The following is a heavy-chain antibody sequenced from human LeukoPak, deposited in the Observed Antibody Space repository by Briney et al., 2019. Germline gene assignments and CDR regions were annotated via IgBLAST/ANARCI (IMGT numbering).Heavy chain of an antibody. CDR2: IRYDGSNK. J-gene: IGHJ5*02. D-gene: IGHD3-9*01. CDR1: GFTFSSYG. CDR3: AKDRPLRYFDWLLHNWFDP. Sequence: GGSLRLSCAASGFTFSSYGMHWVRQAPGKGLEWVAFIRYDGSNKCYADSVKGRFTISRDNSKNTLYLQMNSLRAEDTAVYYCAKDRPLRYFDWLLHNWFDPWGQGTLVTVSS. V-gene: IGHV3-30*02.